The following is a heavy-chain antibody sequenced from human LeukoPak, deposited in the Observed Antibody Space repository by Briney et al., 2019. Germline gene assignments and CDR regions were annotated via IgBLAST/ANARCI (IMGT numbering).Heavy chain of an antibody. CDR2: ISYDGSNK. D-gene: IGHD3-9*01. J-gene: IGHJ4*02. CDR3: ARDLLRYLIPIARGFDY. CDR1: GFTFSSYA. V-gene: IGHV3-30-3*01. Sequence: QPGRSLRLSCAASGFTFSSYAMHWVRQAPGKGLEWVAVISYDGSNKYYADSVKGRFTISRDNSKNTLYLQMNSLRAEDTAVYYCARDLLRYLIPIARGFDYWGQGTLVTVSS.